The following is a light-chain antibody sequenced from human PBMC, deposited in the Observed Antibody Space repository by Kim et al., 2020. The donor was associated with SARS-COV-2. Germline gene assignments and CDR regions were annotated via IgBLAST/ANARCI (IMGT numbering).Light chain of an antibody. CDR3: AAWDDSLSGWV. J-gene: IGLJ3*02. Sequence: GQRVTISCSGSSSNIGSNYVYWYQQLPGTAPKLLIYRNNQRPSGVPDRFSGSKSGTSASLAISGLRSEDEADYYCAAWDDSLSGWVFGGGTQPTVL. CDR1: SSNIGSNY. CDR2: RNN. V-gene: IGLV1-47*01.